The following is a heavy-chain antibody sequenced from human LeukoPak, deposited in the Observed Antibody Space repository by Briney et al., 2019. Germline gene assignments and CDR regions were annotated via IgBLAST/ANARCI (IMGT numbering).Heavy chain of an antibody. D-gene: IGHD6-13*01. CDR1: GGSISSSSYY. V-gene: IGHV4-39*07. CDR2: INHSGST. CDR3: ARLSLSSSWYRENY. Sequence: PSETLSLTCTVSGGSISSSSYYWGWIRQPPGKGLEWIGEINHSGSTNYNPSLKSRVTISVDTSKNQFSLKLSSVTAADTAVYYCARLSLSSSWYRENYWGQGTLVTVSS. J-gene: IGHJ4*02.